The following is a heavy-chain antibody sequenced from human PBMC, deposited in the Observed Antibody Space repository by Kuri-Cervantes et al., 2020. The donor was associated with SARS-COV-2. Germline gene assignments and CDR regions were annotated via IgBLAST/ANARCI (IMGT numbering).Heavy chain of an antibody. CDR1: GYSFTSYW. D-gene: IGHD2-15*01. CDR2: IDPSDSYT. Sequence: GESLKISCKGSGYSFTSYWISWVRQMPGKGLEWMGRIDPSDSYTNYSPSFQGQVTISADRSISTAYLQWSSLKASDTAMYYCARLGKYCSGGSCSTDAFDIWGQGTMVTVSS. CDR3: ARLGKYCSGGSCSTDAFDI. V-gene: IGHV5-10-1*04. J-gene: IGHJ3*02.